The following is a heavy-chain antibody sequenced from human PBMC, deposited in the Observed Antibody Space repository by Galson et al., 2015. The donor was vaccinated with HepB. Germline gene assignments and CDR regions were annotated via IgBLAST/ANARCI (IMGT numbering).Heavy chain of an antibody. Sequence: SLRLSCAASGFTFSDYYMSWIRQAPGKGLEWVSYISSSGSTIYYADSVKGRFTISRDNAKNSLYLQMNSLRAEDTAVYYCAAPTVTTFFDYWGQGTLVTVSS. CDR1: GFTFSDYY. D-gene: IGHD4-17*01. CDR3: AAPTVTTFFDY. J-gene: IGHJ4*02. V-gene: IGHV3-11*01. CDR2: ISSSGSTI.